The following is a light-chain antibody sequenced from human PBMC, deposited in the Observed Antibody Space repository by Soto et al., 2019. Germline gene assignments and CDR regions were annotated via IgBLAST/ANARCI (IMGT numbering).Light chain of an antibody. Sequence: IVMTQSPATLSVSPGERATFSCRASQNIRTNLAWYQQKPGQVPRLLIYGASTRATGVPARFSGSGSGTEFILTISSLQSEDFAVYYCQQYGSSPVTFGQGTRLEIK. CDR1: QNIRTN. CDR2: GAS. CDR3: QQYGSSPVT. V-gene: IGKV3-15*01. J-gene: IGKJ5*01.